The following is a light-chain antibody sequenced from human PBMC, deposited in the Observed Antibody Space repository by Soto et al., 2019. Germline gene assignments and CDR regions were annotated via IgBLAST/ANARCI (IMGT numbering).Light chain of an antibody. J-gene: IGKJ1*01. V-gene: IGKV3-20*01. CDR1: QSVSSSY. CDR3: QQYDNWPWT. Sequence: EIVLTQSPGTLSLSPGERATLSCRASQSVSSSYLAWYQQKPGQAPRLLIYAASRRATGFPARFSGSGSGTDFTLTISSLQSEDSAVYYCQQYDNWPWTFGQGTKVEI. CDR2: AAS.